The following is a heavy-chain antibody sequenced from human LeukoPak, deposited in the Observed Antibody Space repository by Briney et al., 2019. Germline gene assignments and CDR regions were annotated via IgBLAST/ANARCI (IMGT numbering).Heavy chain of an antibody. Sequence: SETLSLTCTVSGGSISSYYWSWTRQPPGKGLEWIGYIYYSGSTNYNPSLKSRVTISVDTSKNQFSLKLSSVTAADTAVYYCARAGRRDGYIDYFDYWGQGTLVTVSS. CDR2: IYYSGST. D-gene: IGHD5-24*01. V-gene: IGHV4-59*01. CDR1: GGSISSYY. CDR3: ARAGRRDGYIDYFDY. J-gene: IGHJ4*02.